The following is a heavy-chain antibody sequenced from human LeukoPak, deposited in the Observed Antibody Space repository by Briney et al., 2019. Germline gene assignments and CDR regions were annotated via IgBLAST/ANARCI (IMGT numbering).Heavy chain of an antibody. Sequence: GGSLRLSCAASGFTFSSYGMHWVRQAPGKGLEWVANIRQDGSEKYYVDSAKGRFTISRDNAKNSLYLQMNSLRAEDTAVYYCARDFSWTGGYFDYWGQGTLVTVSS. CDR1: GFTFSSYG. J-gene: IGHJ4*02. D-gene: IGHD1-14*01. V-gene: IGHV3-7*01. CDR2: IRQDGSEK. CDR3: ARDFSWTGGYFDY.